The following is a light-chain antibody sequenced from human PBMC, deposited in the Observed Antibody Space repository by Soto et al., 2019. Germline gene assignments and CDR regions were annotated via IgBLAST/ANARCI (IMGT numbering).Light chain of an antibody. CDR2: AAS. Sequence: IQLTQSPSSLSASVGDRVTITCRASQGISSSLVWYQQKPGKAPKLLIYAASTLQSGVPSRFSGSGSGTEFTLTISSLQPEDFATYYCQQLNIYPPHFGQGTRLDIK. CDR1: QGISSS. CDR3: QQLNIYPPH. J-gene: IGKJ5*01. V-gene: IGKV1-9*01.